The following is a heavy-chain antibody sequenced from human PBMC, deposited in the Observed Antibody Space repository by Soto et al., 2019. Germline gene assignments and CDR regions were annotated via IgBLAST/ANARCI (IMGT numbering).Heavy chain of an antibody. CDR1: GYTFTSYY. V-gene: IGHV1-46*01. D-gene: IGHD6-19*01. CDR2: INPSGGST. J-gene: IGHJ6*02. CDR3: ARDPKIAVAGLYYYYYGMDV. Sequence: SVKVSCKASGYTFTSYYMHWVRQAAGQGLEWMGIINPSGGSTSYAQKFQGRVTMTRDTSTSTVYMELSSLRSEDTAVYYCARDPKIAVAGLYYYYYGMDVWGQGTTVTVSS.